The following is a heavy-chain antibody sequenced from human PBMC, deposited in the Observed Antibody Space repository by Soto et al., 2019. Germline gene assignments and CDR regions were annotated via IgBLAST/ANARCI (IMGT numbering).Heavy chain of an antibody. J-gene: IGHJ2*01. Sequence: VQLVESGGGLVQPGGSLRLSCAASGFTFSTYNMNWVRQAPGQELEWVSYIIGSTSTRYYADSVKGRFTISRDNAKFSRYLQTSRQRAESTSVFYGARVGLTRIRGVIRTPIRDWYFDLWGRGTLVTVSS. V-gene: IGHV3-48*01. D-gene: IGHD3-10*01. CDR2: IIGSTSTR. CDR3: ARVGLTRIRGVIRTPIRDWYFDL. CDR1: GFTFSTYN.